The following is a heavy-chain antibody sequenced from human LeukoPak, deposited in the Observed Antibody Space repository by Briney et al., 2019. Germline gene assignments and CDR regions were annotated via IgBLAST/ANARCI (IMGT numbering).Heavy chain of an antibody. J-gene: IGHJ4*02. CDR1: GGSFSGYC. CDR2: INHSGST. V-gene: IGHV4-34*01. Sequence: SETLSLTCAVYGGSFSGYCWSWIRQPPGKGLEWIREINHSGSTNYNPSLKSRVTISVDTSKNQFSLKLSSVTAADTAVYYCARVNTRIVVVTEVMDYWGQGTLVTVSS. CDR3: ARVNTRIVVVTEVMDY. D-gene: IGHD2-21*02.